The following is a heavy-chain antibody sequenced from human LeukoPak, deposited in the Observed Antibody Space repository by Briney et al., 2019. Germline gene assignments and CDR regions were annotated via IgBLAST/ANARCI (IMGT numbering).Heavy chain of an antibody. Sequence: SETLSLTCTVSGGSISSYYWSWIRQPPGKGLEWIGYIYYSGSTNYNPSLKSRVTISVDTSKNQFSLKLSSVTAADTAVYYCATAQAYYDFWSGYYRSDWFDPWGQGTLVTVSS. CDR1: GGSISSYY. CDR2: IYYSGST. J-gene: IGHJ5*02. CDR3: ATAQAYYDFWSGYYRSDWFDP. D-gene: IGHD3-3*01. V-gene: IGHV4-59*01.